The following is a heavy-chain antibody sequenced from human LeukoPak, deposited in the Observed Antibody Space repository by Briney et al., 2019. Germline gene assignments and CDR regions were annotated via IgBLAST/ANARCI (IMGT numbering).Heavy chain of an antibody. V-gene: IGHV4-34*01. CDR1: GGSFRGYY. J-gene: IGHJ4*02. CDR2: INHSGST. CDR3: ARVGYIGSGSYLVDY. D-gene: IGHD3-10*01. Sequence: SETLSLTCAVYGGSFRGYYWSWIRQPPGKGLEWIGEINHSGSTNYNPSLKSRVTISVDTSKNQFSLKLSSVTAADTAVYYCARVGYIGSGSYLVDYWGQGTLVTVSS.